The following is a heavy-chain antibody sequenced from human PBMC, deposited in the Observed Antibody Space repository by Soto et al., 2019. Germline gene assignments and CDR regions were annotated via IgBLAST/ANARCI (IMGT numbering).Heavy chain of an antibody. Sequence: PGGSLRLSCAASGFTFSSYWMHWVRQAPGKGLVWVSRINSDGSSTSYADSVKGRFTISRDNAKNTLYLQMNSLRAEDTAVYCCARDSRIAVAGTAPYYYYYGMDVWGQGTTVTVSS. J-gene: IGHJ6*02. CDR3: ARDSRIAVAGTAPYYYYYGMDV. CDR1: GFTFSSYW. V-gene: IGHV3-74*01. CDR2: INSDGSST. D-gene: IGHD6-19*01.